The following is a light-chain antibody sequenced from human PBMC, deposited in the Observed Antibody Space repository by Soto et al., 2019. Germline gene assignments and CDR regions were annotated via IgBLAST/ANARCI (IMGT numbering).Light chain of an antibody. CDR2: DAS. CDR1: QSVSHA. J-gene: IGKJ5*01. Sequence: EVVLTQSPATLSLSPGDIATLSCRASQSVSHALAWYQQKPGQAPRLLIHDASSRATGIPARFSGSGSETDFTLTISSLEPEDFAVYYCQQRGSWPPSITFGQGTRLEIK. V-gene: IGKV3-11*01. CDR3: QQRGSWPPSIT.